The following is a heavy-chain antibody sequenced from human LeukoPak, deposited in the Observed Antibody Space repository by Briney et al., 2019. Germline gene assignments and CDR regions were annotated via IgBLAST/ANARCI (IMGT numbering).Heavy chain of an antibody. CDR1: GYTFINDY. CDR2: INPGGDSV. Sequence: SVKVSCKASGYTFINDYTHWVRLAPGQGLEWMGRINPGGDSVNYAQKFQDRVTMSRDTSTDTIYLELSSLRSEDTAIYYCARRMADGGTNHWGQGTLVTVSS. D-gene: IGHD4-23*01. J-gene: IGHJ5*02. CDR3: ARRMADGGTNH. V-gene: IGHV1-46*01.